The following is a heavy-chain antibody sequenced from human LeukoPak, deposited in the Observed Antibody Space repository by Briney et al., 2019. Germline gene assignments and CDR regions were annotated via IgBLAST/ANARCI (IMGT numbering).Heavy chain of an antibody. CDR3: ANHYDFWSGYYSQPDAFDI. V-gene: IGHV3-11*01. D-gene: IGHD3-3*01. CDR2: ISSSGSTI. CDR1: GFTFSDYY. Sequence: GGSLRLSRAASGFTFSDYYMSWIRQAPGKGLEWVSYISSSGSTIYYADSVKGRFTISRDNAKNSLYLQMNSLRAEDTAVYYCANHYDFWSGYYSQPDAFDIWGQGTMVTVSS. J-gene: IGHJ3*02.